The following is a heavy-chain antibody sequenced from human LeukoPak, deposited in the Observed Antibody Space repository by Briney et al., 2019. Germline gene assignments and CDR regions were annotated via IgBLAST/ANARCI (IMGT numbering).Heavy chain of an antibody. V-gene: IGHV4-59*01. Sequence: SETLSLTCTVSGGSISLYYWSWIRQPPGKGLEWIGYFYDTRSPRYNPSLERRVTISVDMSRNQFSLNLTSVTAADTAVYYCARGRGSLTYWGQGTLATVSS. J-gene: IGHJ4*02. CDR3: ARGRGSLTY. CDR1: GGSISLYY. D-gene: IGHD3-10*01. CDR2: FYDTRSP.